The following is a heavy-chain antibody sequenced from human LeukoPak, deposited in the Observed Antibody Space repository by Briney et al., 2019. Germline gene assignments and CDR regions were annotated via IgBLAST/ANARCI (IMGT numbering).Heavy chain of an antibody. J-gene: IGHJ4*02. CDR1: GYSFTSYW. D-gene: IGHD1-26*01. V-gene: IGHV5-51*01. CDR3: ARRLGATQPYFDF. Sequence: EAPLKISCNASGYSFTSYWIGCVRQMPGKGLECMGIINPGDSEIGYSPSFQGQVTISVDKSISTGYLQWSGLKASDTAIYYCARRLGATQPYFDFWGQGALVTVSS. CDR2: INPGDSEI.